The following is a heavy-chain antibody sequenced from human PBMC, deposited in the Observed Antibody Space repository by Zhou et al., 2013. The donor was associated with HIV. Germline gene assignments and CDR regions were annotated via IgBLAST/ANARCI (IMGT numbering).Heavy chain of an antibody. CDR3: AKASGIAVAGFVD. D-gene: IGHD6-19*01. Sequence: VQLQESGPGLVKPSQTLSLTCTVSGASISSGSYYWSWVRQAPGKGLEWVSAISGSGSSTFYADSVKGRFTISRDNSKNTLYLQMNSLRAEDTAVYYCAKASGIAVAGFVDWGQGTLVTVSS. V-gene: IGHV3-23*01. CDR1: GASISSGSYY. J-gene: IGHJ4*02. CDR2: ISGSGSST.